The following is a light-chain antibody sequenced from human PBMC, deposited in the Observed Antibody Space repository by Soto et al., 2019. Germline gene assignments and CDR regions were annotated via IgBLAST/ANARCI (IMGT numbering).Light chain of an antibody. CDR3: QSYDSSLSGYV. Sequence: QSVPTPAPSMYGGPVERVTISSPGGSSNNGAGYDVHWYQQLPGTAPKLLIYGNSNRPSGVPDRFSGSKSGTSASLAITGLQAEDEADYYCQSYDSSLSGYVFGTGTKVTVL. V-gene: IGLV1-40*01. CDR1: SSNNGAGYD. J-gene: IGLJ1*01. CDR2: GNS.